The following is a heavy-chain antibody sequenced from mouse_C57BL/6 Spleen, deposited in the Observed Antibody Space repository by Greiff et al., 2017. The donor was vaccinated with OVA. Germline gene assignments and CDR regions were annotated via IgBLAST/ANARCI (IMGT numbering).Heavy chain of an antibody. Sequence: VQLKESGPGLVKPSQSLSLTCSVTGYSITSVYSWTWIRQFPGNKLEWMGYISYDGSNNYNPSLKNRISITRDTSKNQFFLKLNSVTTEDTATYYCARGGTTVVAYYAMDYWGQGTSVTVSS. CDR3: ARGGTTVVAYYAMDY. CDR2: ISYDGSN. D-gene: IGHD1-1*01. CDR1: GYSITSVYS. J-gene: IGHJ4*01. V-gene: IGHV3-6*01.